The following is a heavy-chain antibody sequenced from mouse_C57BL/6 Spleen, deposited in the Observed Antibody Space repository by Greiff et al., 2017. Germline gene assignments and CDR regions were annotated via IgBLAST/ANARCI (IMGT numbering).Heavy chain of an antibody. J-gene: IGHJ2*01. V-gene: IGHV5-17*01. CDR1: GFTFSDYG. Sequence: EVQLQESGGGLVKPGGSLKLSCAASGFTFSDYGMHWVRQAPEKGLEWVAYISSGSSTIYYADTVKGRFTISRDNATDTLFLQMTSLRSEDTAMYYCARNWDAGLDYWGQGTTLTVSS. CDR3: ARNWDAGLDY. CDR2: ISSGSSTI. D-gene: IGHD4-1*01.